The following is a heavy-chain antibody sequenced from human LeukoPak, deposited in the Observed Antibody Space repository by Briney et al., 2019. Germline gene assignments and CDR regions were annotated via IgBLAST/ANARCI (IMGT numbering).Heavy chain of an antibody. Sequence: GGSLRLSCAASGFTVRSNYMSWVRQAPGKGLEWVSAISGSGGSTYYADSVKGRFTISRDNSKNTLYLQMNSLRAEDTAVHYCAKGVSYYGSGSYYQDYWGQGTLVTVSS. CDR2: ISGSGGST. D-gene: IGHD3-10*01. CDR1: GFTVRSNY. CDR3: AKGVSYYGSGSYYQDY. J-gene: IGHJ4*02. V-gene: IGHV3-23*01.